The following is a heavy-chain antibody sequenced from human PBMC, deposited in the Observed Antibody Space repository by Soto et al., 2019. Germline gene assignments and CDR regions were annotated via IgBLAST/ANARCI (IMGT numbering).Heavy chain of an antibody. J-gene: IGHJ6*03. CDR3: ATGANYYYMDV. CDR2: ISYSGST. CDR1: GGSVKSYY. Sequence: SETLSLTCSVSGGSVKSYYCSWIRQTPEKGLEWIGYISYSGSTNYNPSLKSRVTISVDTSKNQFTLKLNSVTAADSAVYSCATGANYYYMDVWGKGTTVTVSS. V-gene: IGHV4-59*08.